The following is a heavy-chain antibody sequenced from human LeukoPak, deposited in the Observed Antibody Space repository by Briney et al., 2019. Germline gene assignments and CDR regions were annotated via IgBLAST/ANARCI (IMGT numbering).Heavy chain of an antibody. CDR2: INPSGSSA. CDR1: GYSFTSYY. Sequence: ASVKVSCKASGYSFTSYYMHWVRQAPGQGLEWMGFINPSGSSAAYAQRFQGRLTMTRDMFTSTDYMELTSLTSDDTAVYYCARDNSVGETAWWFDPWGQGTLVTVSS. V-gene: IGHV1-46*01. D-gene: IGHD1-26*01. J-gene: IGHJ5*02. CDR3: ARDNSVGETAWWFDP.